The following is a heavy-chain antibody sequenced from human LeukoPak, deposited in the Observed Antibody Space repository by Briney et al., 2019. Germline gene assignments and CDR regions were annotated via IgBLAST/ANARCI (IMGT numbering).Heavy chain of an antibody. J-gene: IGHJ6*02. Sequence: ASLKVSCKASGYTFTSYDINWVRQAPGQGLGCMAWMNTNSGNTGYPQKLKGRFTMTRNTPITTAYMELSSLRSEDTAVYYCARVVPNWRVRRLGRYYYGMDVWGQGTTVTVSS. CDR1: GYTFTSYD. D-gene: IGHD6-6*01. CDR3: ARVVPNWRVRRLGRYYYGMDV. CDR2: MNTNSGNT. V-gene: IGHV1-8*01.